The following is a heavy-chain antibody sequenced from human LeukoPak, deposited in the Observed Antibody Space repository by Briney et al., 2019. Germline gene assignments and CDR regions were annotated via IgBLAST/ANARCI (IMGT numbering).Heavy chain of an antibody. CDR3: ASSHYYGSGSYSPLDY. J-gene: IGHJ4*02. V-gene: IGHV3-53*01. CDR2: IYSGGST. CDR1: GFTVSSNY. Sequence: GGSLRLSCAASGFTVSSNYMSWVRQAPGKGLEWVSVIYSGGSTYYADSVKGRFTISRDNSKNTLYLQMNSLRAEDTAVYYCASSHYYGSGSYSPLDYWGQGTLVTVSS. D-gene: IGHD3-10*01.